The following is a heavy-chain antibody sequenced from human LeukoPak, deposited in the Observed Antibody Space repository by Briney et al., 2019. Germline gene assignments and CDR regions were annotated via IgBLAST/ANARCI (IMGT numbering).Heavy chain of an antibody. CDR3: AKNVGLRAEPFDY. Sequence: PGRSLTLSRAPSAFTFSSYATSSVRQPPRNGLEWLSAISGSGGTTYYADSVKGRFTISRDNSKNTLYLQMNSLRAGDTALYYCAKNVGLRAEPFDYGRQGTLVSVSS. J-gene: IGHJ4*02. V-gene: IGHV3-23*01. CDR1: AFTFSSYA. CDR2: ISGSGGTT. D-gene: IGHD1-14*01.